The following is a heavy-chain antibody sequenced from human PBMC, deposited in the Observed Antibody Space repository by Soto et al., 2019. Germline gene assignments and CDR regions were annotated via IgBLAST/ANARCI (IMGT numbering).Heavy chain of an antibody. D-gene: IGHD3-10*01. J-gene: IGHJ3*02. V-gene: IGHV3-7*01. CDR1: GFTFSSYW. Sequence: GSLRLSCAASGFTFSSYWMSWVRQAPGKGLEWVANIKQDGSEKYYVDSVKGRFTISRDNAKNSLYLQMNSLRAEDMAVYYCARWSGSFRPGAFDIWGQGTMVTVSS. CDR2: IKQDGSEK. CDR3: ARWSGSFRPGAFDI.